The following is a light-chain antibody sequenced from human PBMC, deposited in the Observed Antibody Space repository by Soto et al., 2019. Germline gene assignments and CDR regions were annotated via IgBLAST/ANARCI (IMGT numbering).Light chain of an antibody. CDR3: QQYGTSPWT. J-gene: IGKJ1*01. CDR1: QSVSSTY. CDR2: GAS. Sequence: EIVLTQSPGTLSLSPGERATLSCRASQSVSSTYLAWFQQKPGQAPRLLMYGASNRATGIPDRFSVSVSGTDFTLTISRLEPEDFAVYYCQQYGTSPWTFGQGTKVEV. V-gene: IGKV3-20*01.